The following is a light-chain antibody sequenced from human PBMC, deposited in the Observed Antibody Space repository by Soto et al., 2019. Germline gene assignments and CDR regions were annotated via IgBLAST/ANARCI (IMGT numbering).Light chain of an antibody. CDR2: VNT. CDR1: SSNIGAGYD. J-gene: IGLJ1*01. Sequence: QSVLTQPPSVSGAPGQRVTISCTGSSSNIGAGYDVHWYQHLPGAAPKLLIYVNTNRPSGVPDRFSGSKSGTSASLAITGLQAEDEADYYCQSYDSSLTGSRVFGNGTKVTVL. V-gene: IGLV1-40*01. CDR3: QSYDSSLTGSRV.